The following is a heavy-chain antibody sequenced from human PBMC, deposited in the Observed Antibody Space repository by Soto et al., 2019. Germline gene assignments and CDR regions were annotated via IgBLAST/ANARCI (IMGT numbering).Heavy chain of an antibody. J-gene: IGHJ3*02. CDR3: AKDKRLATDAFDI. Sequence: LRLSCAASGFTFSSYAMSWVRQAPGKGLEWVSAISGSGGSTYYADSVKGRFTISRDNSKNTLYLQMNNLRAEDTAVYYCAKDKRLATDAFDIWGQGTMVTVSS. V-gene: IGHV3-23*01. CDR2: ISGSGGST. CDR1: GFTFSSYA.